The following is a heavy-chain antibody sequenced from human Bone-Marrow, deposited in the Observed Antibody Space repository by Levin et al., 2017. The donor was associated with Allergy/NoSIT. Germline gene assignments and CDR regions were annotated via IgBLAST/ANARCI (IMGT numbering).Heavy chain of an antibody. CDR2: IYGGDTT. CDR3: ARTPIRGSYRRYYFDY. D-gene: IGHD3-16*02. Sequence: GSLRLSCTASGFSVSRSYMSWVRQAPGKGLEWVSVIYGGDTTFYGDSVKGRFTISRDTARNTVSLEMNSLRAEDTAIYYCARTPIRGSYRRYYFDYWGQGTLVTVSS. CDR1: GFSVSRSY. V-gene: IGHV3-66*02. J-gene: IGHJ4*01.